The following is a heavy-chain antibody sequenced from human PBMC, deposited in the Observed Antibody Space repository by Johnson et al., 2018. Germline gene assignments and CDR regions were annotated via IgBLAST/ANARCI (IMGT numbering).Heavy chain of an antibody. J-gene: IGHJ6*02. V-gene: IGHV1-8*01. D-gene: IGHD2-8*01. CDR3: ARFVPLSGMDV. CDR2: MNPISGNS. CDR1: GYTFTSYD. Sequence: QVQLVQSGAEVKKXGASVKVSCKASGYTFTSYDINWVRQATGQGLEWRGWMNPISGNSGYAQKFQGRVTMPRNTSISTVYMELSSLRSEDTAVYFCARFVPLSGMDVWGQGTTVTVSS.